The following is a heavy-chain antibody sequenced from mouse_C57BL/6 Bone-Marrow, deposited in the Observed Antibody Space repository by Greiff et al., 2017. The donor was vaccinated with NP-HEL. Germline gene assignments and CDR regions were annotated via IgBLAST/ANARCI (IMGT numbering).Heavy chain of an antibody. CDR3: ARQGYYPLYYAMDY. D-gene: IGHD2-3*01. J-gene: IGHJ4*01. Sequence: VKLVESGAELARPGASVKLSCKASGYTFTSYGISWVKQRTGQGLEWIGEIYPRSGNTYYNEKFKGKATLTADKSSSTAYMELRSLTSEDSAVYFCARQGYYPLYYAMDYWGQGTSVTVAS. V-gene: IGHV1-81*01. CDR2: IYPRSGNT. CDR1: GYTFTSYG.